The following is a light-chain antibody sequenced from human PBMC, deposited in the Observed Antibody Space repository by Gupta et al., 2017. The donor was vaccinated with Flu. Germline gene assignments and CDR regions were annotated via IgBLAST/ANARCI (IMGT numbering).Light chain of an antibody. V-gene: IGLV1-44*01. J-gene: IGLJ3*02. CDR2: SDD. CDR3: AAWDDSLDGLL. CDR1: NSNIGSNS. Sequence: QSVLTQPPSASGPPGQRVAISCSGSNSNIGSNSVNWYQQFPGRAPKLLIHSDDQRPSGVPDRFSGPKSASSASLAISGLQAEDEADYYCAAWDDSLDGLLFGGGTKLTVL.